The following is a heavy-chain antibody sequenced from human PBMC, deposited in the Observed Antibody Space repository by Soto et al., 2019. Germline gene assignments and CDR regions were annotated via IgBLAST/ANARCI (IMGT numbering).Heavy chain of an antibody. J-gene: IGHJ6*02. Sequence: QVQLVQSGAEVKKPGASVKVSCKASGYTFTSYGISWVRQAPGQGLEWMGWISTYNGNTNYAQKLQGRVTMTTDTATSTGYMELRSLRSDDTAAYYWARDGQTTMVRGVRGGSYNYYGMDVWGQGTTVTVSS. D-gene: IGHD3-10*01. CDR2: ISTYNGNT. CDR3: ARDGQTTMVRGVRGGSYNYYGMDV. V-gene: IGHV1-18*04. CDR1: GYTFTSYG.